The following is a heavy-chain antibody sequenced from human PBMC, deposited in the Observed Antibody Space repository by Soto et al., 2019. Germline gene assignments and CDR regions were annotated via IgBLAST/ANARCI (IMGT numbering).Heavy chain of an antibody. J-gene: IGHJ4*02. CDR1: GYPFMNYG. V-gene: IGHV1-18*04. CDR3: ARRNGRVFGGDYFDY. CDR2: ISTSNGNT. D-gene: IGHD3-10*01. Sequence: QVPLVQSGAEVKKPGASVKVSCKASGYPFMNYGIPWVRQAPGQGLEWMGWISTSNGNTNYAQKLKGRVTITTDTSTSTAYMELRSLRSDDTAVISGARRNGRVFGGDYFDYGGQGTLVTVSS.